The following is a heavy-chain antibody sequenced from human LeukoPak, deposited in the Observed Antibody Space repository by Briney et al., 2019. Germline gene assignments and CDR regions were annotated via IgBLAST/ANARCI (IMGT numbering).Heavy chain of an antibody. CDR1: GGSISSYY. CDR2: IYYSGST. CDR3: ATYSSGWYRSGYYGMDV. Sequence: SETLSLTCTVSGGSISSYYWSWIRQPPGKGLEWIGYIYYSGSTNYNPSLKSRVTISVDTSKNQFSLKLSSVTAADTAVYYCATYSSGWYRSGYYGMDVWGQGTTITVSS. D-gene: IGHD6-19*01. V-gene: IGHV4-59*08. J-gene: IGHJ6*02.